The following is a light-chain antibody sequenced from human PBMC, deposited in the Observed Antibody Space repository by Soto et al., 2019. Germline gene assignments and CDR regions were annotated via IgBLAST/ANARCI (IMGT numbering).Light chain of an antibody. CDR1: GSNVGSNY. CDR2: AND. Sequence: QSVLTQPPSASGTPGQRVTISCSGSGSNVGSNYVYWYQQLPGTAPKLLIYANDQRPSGVPDRFSGSKSGTSASLAISGLRSEDEAAYYCAAWDDSLSGRVFGGGTKLTVL. CDR3: AAWDDSLSGRV. V-gene: IGLV1-47*01. J-gene: IGLJ3*02.